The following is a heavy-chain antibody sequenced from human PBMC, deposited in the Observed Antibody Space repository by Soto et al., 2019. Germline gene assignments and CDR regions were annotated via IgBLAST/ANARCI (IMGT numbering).Heavy chain of an antibody. J-gene: IGHJ4*02. CDR3: ARGGVSTRIFDY. CDR1: GYNFAGYW. V-gene: IGHV5-51*01. D-gene: IGHD3-3*01. Sequence: GESLKISCKGSGYNFAGYWIAWVRQMTGKGLELMGIIYPSDSDTRYRPSFQGQVTISADKSISSAYLQWSSLRASDTAMYYCARGGVSTRIFDYWGQGTPVTVSS. CDR2: IYPSDSDT.